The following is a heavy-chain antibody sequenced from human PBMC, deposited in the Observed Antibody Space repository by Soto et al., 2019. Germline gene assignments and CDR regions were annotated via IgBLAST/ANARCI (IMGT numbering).Heavy chain of an antibody. D-gene: IGHD2-2*01. CDR2: INHSGST. CDR1: GGSFSGYY. CDR3: ARQYCSSTSCAYYFDY. J-gene: IGHJ4*02. V-gene: IGHV4-34*01. Sequence: SETLSLTCAVYGGSFSGYYWSWIRQPPGKGLEWIGEINHSGSTNYNPSLKSRVTISVDTSKNQFSLKLSSVTAADTAVYYCARQYCSSTSCAYYFDYWGQGTLVTVS.